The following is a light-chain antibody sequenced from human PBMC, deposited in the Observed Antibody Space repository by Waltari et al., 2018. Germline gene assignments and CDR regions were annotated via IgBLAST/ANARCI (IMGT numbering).Light chain of an antibody. CDR3: CSFRTGTTLV. CDR1: SSDVGGYND. J-gene: IGLJ2*01. Sequence: QAALIQPPSVSKSLGQSVTISCIGTSSDVGGYNDVSWYQQHPGTAPRLLIYDVSKRPSGVSDRFSGSKSGDTASLTISGLQAEDEADYHCCSFRTGTTLVFGGGTRLTVL. V-gene: IGLV2-11*01. CDR2: DVS.